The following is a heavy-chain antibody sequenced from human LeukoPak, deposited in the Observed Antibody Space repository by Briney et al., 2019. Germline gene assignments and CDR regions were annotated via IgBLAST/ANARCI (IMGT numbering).Heavy chain of an antibody. CDR2: IYSGGDT. Sequence: GGFLRLSCAASGFAVSGNYMSWVRLAPGKGLECVAVIYSGGDTYYVDSVKGRFTIPRDKSKNTLYLQMNSLRAEDTAVYYCARDLASIGSYYDGFDYWGQGTLVTVSS. CDR1: GFAVSGNY. J-gene: IGHJ4*02. D-gene: IGHD1-26*01. V-gene: IGHV3-53*01. CDR3: ARDLASIGSYYDGFDY.